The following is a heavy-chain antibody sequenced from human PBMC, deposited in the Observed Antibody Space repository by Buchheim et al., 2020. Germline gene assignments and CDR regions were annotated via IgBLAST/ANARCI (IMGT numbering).Heavy chain of an antibody. CDR2: IWYDGSNK. CDR1: GFAFNTYG. Sequence: QVQLVESGGGVVQPGRSLRLSCAASGFAFNTYGMHWVRQAPGKGLEWVAVIWYDGSNKYYADSVKGRFTISRDNSKNTLYLQMNSLRAEDTAVYYCARDAQGFIFGQVDVWGKGTT. D-gene: IGHD3-3*01. CDR3: ARDAQGFIFGQVDV. V-gene: IGHV3-33*01. J-gene: IGHJ6*03.